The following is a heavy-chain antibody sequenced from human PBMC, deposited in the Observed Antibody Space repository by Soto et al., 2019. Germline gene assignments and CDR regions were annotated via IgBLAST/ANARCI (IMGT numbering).Heavy chain of an antibody. D-gene: IGHD2-2*01. CDR2: IKQDGSEK. CDR3: AISKVFYARTASDY. J-gene: IGHJ4*02. CDR1: GFTFSSYS. Sequence: PGGSLRLSCAASGFTFSSYSMNWVRQAPGKGLEWVANIKQDGSEKYYVDSVKGRFTISRDNAKNSLYLQMNSLRAEDTAVYYCAISKVFYARTASDYCGQAAMVTV. V-gene: IGHV3-7*03.